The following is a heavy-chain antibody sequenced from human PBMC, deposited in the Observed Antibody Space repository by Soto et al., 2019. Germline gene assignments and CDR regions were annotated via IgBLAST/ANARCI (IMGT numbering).Heavy chain of an antibody. CDR2: IIPIFGTA. CDR3: ARDTELGIAVAGTCYGMDV. Sequence: QVQLVQSGAEVKKPGSSVKVSCKASGGTFSSYAISWVRQAAGQGLEWMGGIIPIFGTANYAQKFQGRVTITADECTSTAYMELSSLRSEDTAVYYCARDTELGIAVAGTCYGMDVWGQGTTFTVSS. CDR1: GGTFSSYA. V-gene: IGHV1-69*01. D-gene: IGHD6-19*01. J-gene: IGHJ6*02.